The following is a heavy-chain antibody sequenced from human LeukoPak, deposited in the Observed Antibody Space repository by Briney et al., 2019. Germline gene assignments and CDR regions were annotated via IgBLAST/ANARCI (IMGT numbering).Heavy chain of an antibody. D-gene: IGHD6-13*01. Sequence: GGSLRLSCAASGFTFSSYSMNWVRQAPGKGLELVSYISSSSSTIYYADSVKGRFTISRDNAKNSLYLQMHSLRAEDTAVYYCARGSSSWYLNFDYWGQGTLVTVSS. V-gene: IGHV3-48*01. CDR1: GFTFSSYS. J-gene: IGHJ4*02. CDR3: ARGSSSWYLNFDY. CDR2: ISSSSSTI.